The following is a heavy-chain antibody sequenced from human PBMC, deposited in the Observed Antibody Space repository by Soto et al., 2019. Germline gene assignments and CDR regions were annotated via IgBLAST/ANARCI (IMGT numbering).Heavy chain of an antibody. V-gene: IGHV3-30*18. Sequence: SLRLSCAASGFTFSSYGMHWVRQAPGKGLEWVAVISYDGSNKYYADSVKGRFTISRDNSKNTLYLQMNSLRAEDTAVYYCAKVGHSTSHNDYWGQGTLVTVSS. CDR3: AKVGHSTSHNDY. D-gene: IGHD2-2*01. CDR1: GFTFSSYG. J-gene: IGHJ4*02. CDR2: ISYDGSNK.